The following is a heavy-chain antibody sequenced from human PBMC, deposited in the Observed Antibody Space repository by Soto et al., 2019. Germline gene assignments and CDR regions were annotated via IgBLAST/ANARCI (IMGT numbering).Heavy chain of an antibody. CDR1: GFTFRNYD. V-gene: IGHV3-13*05. J-gene: IGHJ6*02. Sequence: EVQLVESGGGLVQPGGSLRLSCEASGFTFRNYDMHWVRQGTGKGLEWVSGISAAGDPDYADSVEGRFTISRENAQNSLFLQMNSLRVGNTTVYYCARTDRDFYGVDVWGHGTTVIVSS. CDR3: ARTDRDFYGVDV. CDR2: ISAAGDP.